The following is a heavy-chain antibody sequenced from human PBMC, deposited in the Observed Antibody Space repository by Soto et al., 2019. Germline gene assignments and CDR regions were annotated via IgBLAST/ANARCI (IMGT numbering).Heavy chain of an antibody. D-gene: IGHD6-19*01. CDR2: INAGNGNT. J-gene: IGHJ4*02. V-gene: IGHV1-3*05. CDR1: GYTFTGYA. Sequence: QVQLVQSGAEEKKPGASVKVSCKASGYTFTGYAMHWVRQAPGQRLEWMGWINAGNGNTKYSQKFQGRVTITRDTSASTAYIELRSLRSEDTAVYYCARAVAVAADFDYWGQGTLVTVSS. CDR3: ARAVAVAADFDY.